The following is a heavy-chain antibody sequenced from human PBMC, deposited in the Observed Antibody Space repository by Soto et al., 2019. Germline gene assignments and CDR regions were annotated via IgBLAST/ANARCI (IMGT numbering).Heavy chain of an antibody. V-gene: IGHV3-33*01. CDR3: ATEDWNDRNGMGV. CDR1: GVIFSAYG. J-gene: IGHJ6*02. D-gene: IGHD1-1*01. Sequence: QVQLGESGGGVVQPGRSLRLSCAASGVIFSAYGMHWVRQAPGEGLEWVAVIGNDGSEKYYAESVKGRFTISRDNSKKTLYLQMNSLRAEDTAVYYCATEDWNDRNGMGVWGQGTTVTVSS. CDR2: IGNDGSEK.